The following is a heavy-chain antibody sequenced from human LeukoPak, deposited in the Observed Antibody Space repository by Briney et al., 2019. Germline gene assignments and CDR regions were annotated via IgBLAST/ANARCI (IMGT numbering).Heavy chain of an antibody. J-gene: IGHJ4*02. CDR2: ISHDGSNK. V-gene: IGHV3-30-3*01. D-gene: IGHD3-3*01. CDR1: GFTFRSYW. CDR3: ARSLRFLEWLLLSDY. Sequence: GGSLRLSCVASGFTFRSYWMTWVRQAPGKGLEWVAVISHDGSNKYYADSVKGRFTISRDNSKNTLYLQMNSLRAEDTAVYYCARSLRFLEWLLLSDYWGQGTLVTVSS.